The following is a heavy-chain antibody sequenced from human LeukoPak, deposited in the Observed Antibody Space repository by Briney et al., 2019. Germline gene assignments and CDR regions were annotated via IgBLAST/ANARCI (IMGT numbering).Heavy chain of an antibody. J-gene: IGHJ5*02. V-gene: IGHV3-30*03. D-gene: IGHD6-19*01. CDR1: GFTFSSYG. CDR2: ISYDGSNK. Sequence: GGSLRLSCAASGFTFSSYGMHWVRQAPGKGLEWVAVISYDGSNKYYADSVKGRFTISRDNSKNTLYLQMNSLRAEDTAVYYCARETGDHSSGGFDPWGQGTLVTVSS. CDR3: ARETGDHSSGGFDP.